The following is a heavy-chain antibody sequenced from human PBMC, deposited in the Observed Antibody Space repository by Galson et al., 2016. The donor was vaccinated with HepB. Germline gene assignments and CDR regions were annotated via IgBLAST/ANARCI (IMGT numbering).Heavy chain of an antibody. V-gene: IGHV3-53*04. Sequence: SLRLSCAASGFSVRRNYMSWVRQAPGKGLEWVSVIYSGGGAYSADSVKGRFPISIHNFKNTVYIQTNSLRAEDTAVYYWARGSYNSLTGYMQGFDYWGQGTLVTVSS. CDR3: ARGSYNSLTGYMQGFDY. CDR2: IYSGGGA. J-gene: IGHJ4*02. D-gene: IGHD3-9*01. CDR1: GFSVRRNY.